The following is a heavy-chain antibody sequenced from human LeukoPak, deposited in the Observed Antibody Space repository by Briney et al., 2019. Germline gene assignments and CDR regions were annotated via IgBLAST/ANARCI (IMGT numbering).Heavy chain of an antibody. CDR2: IIPILGIA. V-gene: IGHV1-69*04. J-gene: IGHJ3*02. CDR1: GGTFSSYA. Sequence: SVKVSCKASGGTFSSYAISWVRQAPGQGLEWMGRIIPILGIANYAQKFQGRVTITADKSTSTAYMEVSSLRAEDTAGYYCXRGGDSMAAFDIWGQGTMVTVSS. CDR3: XRGGDSMAAFDI. D-gene: IGHD5-24*01.